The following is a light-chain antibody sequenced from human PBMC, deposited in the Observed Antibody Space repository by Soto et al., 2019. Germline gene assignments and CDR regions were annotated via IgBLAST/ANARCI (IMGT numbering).Light chain of an antibody. CDR3: QQYYSTPQWT. CDR1: QSVLYSSNNKNY. CDR2: WAS. J-gene: IGKJ1*01. Sequence: DIVMTQSPDSLAVSLGERATINCKSSQSVLYSSNNKNYLAWYQQKPGQPPKLLIYWASTRESGVPDRFSGSGCVTDFTLTISSLQAEDGAVYYCQQYYSTPQWTFGQGTKVEIK. V-gene: IGKV4-1*01.